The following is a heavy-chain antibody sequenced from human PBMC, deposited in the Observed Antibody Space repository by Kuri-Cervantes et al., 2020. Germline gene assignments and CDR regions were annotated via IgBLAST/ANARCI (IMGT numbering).Heavy chain of an antibody. D-gene: IGHD3-10*01. V-gene: IGHV3-33*08. J-gene: IGHJ4*02. CDR1: GFTFSLYG. CDR3: ARGGFWSITMVQGVIRY. Sequence: GGSLRLSCATSGFTFSLYGMHWVRQAPGKGLECVAVIWYDGSNKYYADSVKGRFTISRDNSKNTLYLQMNSLRAEDTAVYYCARGGFWSITMVQGVIRYWGQGTLVTVSS. CDR2: IWYDGSNK.